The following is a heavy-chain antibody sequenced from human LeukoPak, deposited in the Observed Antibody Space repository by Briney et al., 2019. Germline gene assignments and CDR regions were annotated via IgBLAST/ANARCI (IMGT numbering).Heavy chain of an antibody. CDR1: GFTFSSLS. CDR3: ARDKDYGFDY. J-gene: IGHJ4*02. V-gene: IGHV3-48*01. D-gene: IGHD4-17*01. Sequence: GGSLRLSCAASGFTFSSLSMNWLRQAPGKGLEWVSYIDWSSSSINYADSVKGRFTISRDNAKNSLYLEMSSLRVEDTAVYYCARDKDYGFDYWGQGILVTVSS. CDR2: IDWSSSSI.